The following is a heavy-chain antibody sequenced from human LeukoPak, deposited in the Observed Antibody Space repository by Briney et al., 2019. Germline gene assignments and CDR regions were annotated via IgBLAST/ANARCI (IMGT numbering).Heavy chain of an antibody. CDR1: GGSISSYY. CDR3: ARASYYYGSGSYSFDY. J-gene: IGHJ4*02. Sequence: SETLSLTCTVSGGSISSYYWSWIWQPAGKGLEWIGRIYTSGSTNYNPSLKSRVTMSVDTSKNQFSLKLSSVTAADTAVYYCARASYYYGSGSYSFDYWGQGTLVTVSS. V-gene: IGHV4-4*07. CDR2: IYTSGST. D-gene: IGHD3-10*01.